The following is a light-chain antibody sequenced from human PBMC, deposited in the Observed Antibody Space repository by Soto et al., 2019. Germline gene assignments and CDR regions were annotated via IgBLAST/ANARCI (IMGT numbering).Light chain of an antibody. V-gene: IGLV2-14*01. CDR2: DVS. CDR3: SSYTRSSTRV. CDR1: SSDGGG. Sequence: QSALTQPASVSGSPGQSITISCTGTSSDGGGVSWYQQHPGKAPKHMIYDVSNRPSGVSNRSYGSKSGNTASLTISGFQAEDAADYYCSSYTRSSTRVFGTGAKLTVL. J-gene: IGLJ1*01.